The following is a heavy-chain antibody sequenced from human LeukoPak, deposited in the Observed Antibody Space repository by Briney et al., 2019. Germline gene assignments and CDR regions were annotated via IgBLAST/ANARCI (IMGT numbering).Heavy chain of an antibody. CDR1: GFTFSSYA. V-gene: IGHV3-30*01. CDR2: ILYDGSNK. D-gene: IGHD3-22*01. Sequence: GGSLRLSCAASGFTFSSYAMHWVRQAPGKGLEWVAVILYDGSNKYCADSVKGRFTISRDNSKNTLYLQMNSLRAEDTAVYYCARGLYYYDSSGYPDYWGQGTLVTVSS. J-gene: IGHJ4*02. CDR3: ARGLYYYDSSGYPDY.